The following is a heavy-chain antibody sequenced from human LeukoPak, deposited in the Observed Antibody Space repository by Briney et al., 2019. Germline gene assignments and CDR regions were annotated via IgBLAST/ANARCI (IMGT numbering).Heavy chain of an antibody. D-gene: IGHD6-25*01. CDR2: IKQDGSEK. Sequence: GGSLRLSCAASGFTFSSYWMSWVRQAPGKGLEWVANIKQDGSEKYYVDSVKGRFTISRDNAKNSLYLQTNSLRAEDTAVYYCARWGTYSSGWRDGMLHWGQGTLVTVSS. CDR1: GFTFSSYW. J-gene: IGHJ4*02. V-gene: IGHV3-7*01. CDR3: ARWGTYSSGWRDGMLH.